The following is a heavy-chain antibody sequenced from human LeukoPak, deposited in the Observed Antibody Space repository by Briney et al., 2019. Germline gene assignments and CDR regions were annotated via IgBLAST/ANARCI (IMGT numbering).Heavy chain of an antibody. V-gene: IGHV3-74*03. CDR2: INGDGSST. Sequence: GGSLRLSCAASGFTFSSHWMHWVRQAPGKGLVWVSRINGDGSSTSYADSVKGRFTISRDNAKRTAYLQLNSLSAEGTAVYYCVVNTGSGTYGYFQPWGQGTLVTVSS. J-gene: IGHJ1*01. D-gene: IGHD3-10*01. CDR3: VVNTGSGTYGYFQP. CDR1: GFTFSSHW.